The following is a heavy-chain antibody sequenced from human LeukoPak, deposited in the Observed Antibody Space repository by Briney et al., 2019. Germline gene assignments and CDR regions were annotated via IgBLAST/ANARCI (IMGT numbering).Heavy chain of an antibody. CDR1: GASISLYY. V-gene: IGHV4-4*07. CDR2: VHATGTT. Sequence: PSETLSLTFSVSGASISLYYWSWIRQSAGKRPEWIGRVHATGTTNYNPSLKSRVTLSVDTFKRQFSLKLKSVTAADTAVYYCARVLGSSGYAGDWRFDLWGRGTLVTVSS. D-gene: IGHD3-22*01. CDR3: ARVLGSSGYAGDWRFDL. J-gene: IGHJ2*01.